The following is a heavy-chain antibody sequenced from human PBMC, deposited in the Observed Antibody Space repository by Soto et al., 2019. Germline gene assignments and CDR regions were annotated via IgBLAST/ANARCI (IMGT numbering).Heavy chain of an antibody. CDR1: GYSFTSYW. D-gene: IGHD6-19*01. CDR3: ARLEGTGQAVADNYFDY. V-gene: IGHV5-51*01. Sequence: EVQLVQSGAEVKKPGESLKIYCKGSGYSFTSYWIGWVRQMPGKGLELMGIIYPGDSDTRYSPSFQGQVTISADKSISTAYLQWSRLKASDTAMYYCARLEGTGQAVADNYFDYWGQGTLVTVSS. J-gene: IGHJ4*02. CDR2: IYPGDSDT.